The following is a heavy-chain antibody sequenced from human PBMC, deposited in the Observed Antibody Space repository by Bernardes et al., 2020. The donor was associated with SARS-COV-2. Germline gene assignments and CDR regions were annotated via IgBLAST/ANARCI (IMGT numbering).Heavy chain of an antibody. Sequence: GESLRLSCTASGFIFSSYAMSWVRQAPGKGLEWVSAISGSGGSTYYADSVKGRFTISRDNSKSTLYLQMNRLRAEDTAVYYCAKDKYSSSHDNWGQGTLVTVSS. V-gene: IGHV3-23*01. CDR3: AKDKYSSSHDN. D-gene: IGHD6-13*01. CDR1: GFIFSSYA. CDR2: ISGSGGST. J-gene: IGHJ4*02.